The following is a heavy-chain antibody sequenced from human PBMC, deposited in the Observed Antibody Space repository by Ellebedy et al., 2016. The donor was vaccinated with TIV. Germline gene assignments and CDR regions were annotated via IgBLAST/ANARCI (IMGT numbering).Heavy chain of an antibody. CDR1: GYTFTSYY. V-gene: IGHV1-46*04. J-gene: IGHJ6*02. CDR3: ARGPDEMDPEWELTYYYYGMDV. Sequence: AASVKVSCKASGYTFTSYYMHWVRQAPGQGLEWMGIINPSGGSTSYAQKLQGRVTMTRDTSTSTVYMELSSLRSEDTAVDYCARGPDEMDPEWELTYYYYGMDVWGQGTTVTVSS. D-gene: IGHD1-26*01. CDR2: INPSGGST.